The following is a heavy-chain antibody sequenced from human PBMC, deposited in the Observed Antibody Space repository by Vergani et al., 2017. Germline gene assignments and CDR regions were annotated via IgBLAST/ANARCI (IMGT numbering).Heavy chain of an antibody. CDR1: GGSFSGYY. V-gene: IGHV4-34*01. D-gene: IGHD3-10*01. CDR3: ARGRGGSGSYAYYDYMDV. CDR2: INHSGST. Sequence: QVQLQQWGAGLLKPSETLSLTCAVYGGSFSGYYWSWIRQPPGKGLEWIGEINHSGSTNYNPSLKSRVTISVDTSKNQFSLKLSSVTAADTAVYYCARGRGGSGSYAYYDYMDVGGEGTTVTVSS. J-gene: IGHJ6*03.